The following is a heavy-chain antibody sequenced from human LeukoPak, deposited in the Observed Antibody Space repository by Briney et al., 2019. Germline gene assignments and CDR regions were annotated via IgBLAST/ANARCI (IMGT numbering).Heavy chain of an antibody. CDR2: MNPNSGNT. J-gene: IGHJ6*03. Sequence: ASVKVSCKASGYTFTSYDINWVRQATGQGLEWMGWMNPNSGNTGYAQKFQGRVTITRNTSISAAYMELSSLRSEDTAVYYCARAALDTAMVPPRYYYYMDVWGKGTTVTVSS. V-gene: IGHV1-8*03. CDR3: ARAALDTAMVPPRYYYYMDV. CDR1: GYTFTSYD. D-gene: IGHD5-18*01.